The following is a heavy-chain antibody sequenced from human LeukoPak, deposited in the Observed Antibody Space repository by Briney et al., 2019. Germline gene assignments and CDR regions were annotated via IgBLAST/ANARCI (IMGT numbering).Heavy chain of an antibody. Sequence: SETLSLTCAVSGGSISSYYWSWIRQPPGKGLEWIGYIYYSGSTNYNPSLKRRVTISVDTSKNQFSLKLSSVTAADTAVYYCARHFGYYDSSFDYWGQGTLVTVSS. CDR3: ARHFGYYDSSFDY. J-gene: IGHJ4*02. CDR1: GGSISSYY. V-gene: IGHV4-59*08. CDR2: IYYSGST. D-gene: IGHD3-22*01.